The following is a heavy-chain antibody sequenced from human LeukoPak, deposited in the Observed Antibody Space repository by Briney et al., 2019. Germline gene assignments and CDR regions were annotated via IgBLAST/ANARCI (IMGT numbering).Heavy chain of an antibody. V-gene: IGHV3-30*18. J-gene: IGHJ4*02. CDR3: AKDYSSGWYASSHFDY. CDR2: ISYDGSNK. D-gene: IGHD6-19*01. CDR1: GFTFSSYG. Sequence: GGSLRLSCAASGFTFSSYGMHWVRQAPGKGLEWVAVISYDGSNKYYADSVKGRFTISRDNSKNTLYLQMNSLRAEDTAVYYCAKDYSSGWYASSHFDYWGQGTLVTVSS.